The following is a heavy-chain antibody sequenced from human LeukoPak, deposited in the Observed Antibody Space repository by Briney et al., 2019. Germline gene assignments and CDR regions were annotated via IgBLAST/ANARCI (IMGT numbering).Heavy chain of an antibody. CDR1: GGTLSSYA. CDR2: IIPIFGTA. CDR3: ARDPYCSSTSCYGPFDY. D-gene: IGHD2-2*01. J-gene: IGHJ4*02. V-gene: IGHV1-69*13. Sequence: SVKVSCKASGGTLSSYAISWVRQAPGQGLEWMGGIIPIFGTANYAQKFQGRVTITADESTSTAYMELSSLRSEDTAVYYCARDPYCSSTSCYGPFDYGGQGTLVTVSS.